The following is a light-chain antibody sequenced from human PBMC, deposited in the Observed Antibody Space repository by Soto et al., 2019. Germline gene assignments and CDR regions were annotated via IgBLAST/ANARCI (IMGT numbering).Light chain of an antibody. J-gene: IGLJ1*01. CDR3: AAWDYSLNAYV. V-gene: IGLV1-44*01. Sequence: QSVLTQPPSASGTPGQRVSISCSGSSSNIGSEAVNWFQHLPRTTPKLLIYGDYQRPSGVPDRFSGSRSGTSASLAISGLQSQDEADYYCAAWDYSLNAYVFGTGTKVTVL. CDR2: GDY. CDR1: SSNIGSEA.